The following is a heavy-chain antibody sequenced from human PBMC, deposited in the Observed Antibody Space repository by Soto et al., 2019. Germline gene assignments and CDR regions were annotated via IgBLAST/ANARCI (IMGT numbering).Heavy chain of an antibody. J-gene: IGHJ4*02. CDR2: MSGSGGST. CDR3: AKDHFGFGGYFQASFDY. Sequence: GGSLRLSCAASGFTFSSYAMSWVRQAPGKGLEWVSAMSGSGGSTYYADSVKGRFTISRDNSKNTLYWQMNSLRAEDTAVYYCAKDHFGFGGYFQASFDYWGQGTLVTVSS. V-gene: IGHV3-23*01. CDR1: GFTFSSYA. D-gene: IGHD5-12*01.